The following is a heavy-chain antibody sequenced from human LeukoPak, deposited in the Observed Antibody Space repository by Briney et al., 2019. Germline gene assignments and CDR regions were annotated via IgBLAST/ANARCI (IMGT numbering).Heavy chain of an antibody. Sequence: GGSLRLSRAASGFTFSSYSMNWVRQAPGKGLEWVSSISSSSSYIYYADSVKGRFTISRDNAKNSLYLQMNSLRAEDTAVYYCARGIEAAGAFDIWGQGTMVTVSS. V-gene: IGHV3-21*01. CDR3: ARGIEAAGAFDI. D-gene: IGHD2-15*01. CDR1: GFTFSSYS. J-gene: IGHJ3*02. CDR2: ISSSSSYI.